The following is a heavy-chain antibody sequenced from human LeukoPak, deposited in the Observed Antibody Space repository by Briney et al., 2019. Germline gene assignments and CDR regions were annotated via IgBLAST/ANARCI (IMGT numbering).Heavy chain of an antibody. V-gene: IGHV3-23*01. D-gene: IGHD3-10*01. Sequence: GGSLRLSCAASGFTFSSYAMSWDRQAPGKGLEWVSAISGSGGSTYYADSVKGLFTISRDNSKNTLYLQMNRVRAEDADVYYCAKDLVTNYYGSGSYNYYGMDVWGQGTTVTVSS. CDR1: GFTFSSYA. CDR2: ISGSGGST. J-gene: IGHJ6*02. CDR3: AKDLVTNYYGSGSYNYYGMDV.